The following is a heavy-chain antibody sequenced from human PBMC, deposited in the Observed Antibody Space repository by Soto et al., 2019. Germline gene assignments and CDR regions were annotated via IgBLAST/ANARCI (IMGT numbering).Heavy chain of an antibody. D-gene: IGHD6-13*01. V-gene: IGHV3-21*01. Sequence: GGSLRLSCAASGFTFSSYSMNWVRQAPGKGLEWVSSISSSSSYIYYADSVKGRFTISRDNAKNSLYLQMNSLRAEDTAVYYCAREGGGIAAAEYFQHWGQGTLVTVSS. CDR1: GFTFSSYS. CDR3: AREGGGIAAAEYFQH. J-gene: IGHJ1*01. CDR2: ISSSSSYI.